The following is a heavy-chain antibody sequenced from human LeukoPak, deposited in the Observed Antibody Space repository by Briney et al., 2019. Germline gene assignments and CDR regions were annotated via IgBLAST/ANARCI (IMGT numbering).Heavy chain of an antibody. V-gene: IGHV4-34*01. CDR3: AREYYYGSGDGGY. CDR1: GGSFSGYY. CDR2: INHSGGT. J-gene: IGHJ4*02. D-gene: IGHD3-10*01. Sequence: SETLSLTCAVYGGSFSGYYWSWIRQPPGKGLEWIGEINHSGGTNYNPSLKSRVTISVDTSKNQFSLKLSSVTAADTAVYYCAREYYYGSGDGGYWGQGTLVTVSS.